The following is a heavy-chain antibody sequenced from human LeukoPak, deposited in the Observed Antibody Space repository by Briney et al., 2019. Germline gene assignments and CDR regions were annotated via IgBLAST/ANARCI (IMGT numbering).Heavy chain of an antibody. CDR3: ARDHTADFDY. CDR1: GFTFSSYS. J-gene: IGHJ4*02. Sequence: GGSLRLSCAASGFTFSSYSMNWVRQAPGKGLEWVSYISSSSSTIYYADSVKGRFTISRDNAKNSLYLQMNSLRAEDTAVYYCARDHTADFDYWGQGTLVTVSS. CDR2: ISSSSSTI. D-gene: IGHD5-18*01. V-gene: IGHV3-48*01.